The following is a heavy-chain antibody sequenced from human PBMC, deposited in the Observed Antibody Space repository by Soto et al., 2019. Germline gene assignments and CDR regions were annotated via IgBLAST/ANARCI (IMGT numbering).Heavy chain of an antibody. D-gene: IGHD5-12*01. Sequence: PSETLSLTCAVSGDSISRSYWWSWVRQFPGKGLEWIGYIYYSGSTTYNPPLKSRVTISVDTSKNQFSLKLSSVTAADTAVYYCASIYGGTSEVDYWGPGTLVTVSS. V-gene: IGHV4-4*02. J-gene: IGHJ4*02. CDR2: IYYSGST. CDR3: ASIYGGTSEVDY. CDR1: GDSISRSYW.